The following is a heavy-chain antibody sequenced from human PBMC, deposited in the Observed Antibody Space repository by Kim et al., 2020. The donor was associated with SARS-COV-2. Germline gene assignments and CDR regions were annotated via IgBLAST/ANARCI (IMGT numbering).Heavy chain of an antibody. D-gene: IGHD3-16*01. CDR1: GHFFTRDS. J-gene: IGHJ4*02. V-gene: IGHV1-3*01. CDR2: IDCGNGNT. Sequence: ASVKVSCKTSGHFFTRDSIHWVRQAPGQGLEWMGGIDCGNGNTIYSQKFQGRVTFTTDTSASTAYMELSLLRSEDSAVYYCLGGFYFDYWGQGPLVTVSS. CDR3: LGGFYFDY.